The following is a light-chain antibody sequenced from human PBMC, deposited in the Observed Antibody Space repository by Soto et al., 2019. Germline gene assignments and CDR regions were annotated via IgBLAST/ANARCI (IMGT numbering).Light chain of an antibody. J-gene: IGKJ3*01. CDR2: GAS. V-gene: IGKV3-20*01. CDR3: QQYGSSSFT. Sequence: EIVLTQSPGTLSLSPGERATLSCRASQSVSSSYLAWYQQKPGQAPRLLIHGASSRATGIPDRFSGSGSGTDFTLTINRLEPEDFAVYYCQQYGSSSFTFGPGTKVDIK. CDR1: QSVSSSY.